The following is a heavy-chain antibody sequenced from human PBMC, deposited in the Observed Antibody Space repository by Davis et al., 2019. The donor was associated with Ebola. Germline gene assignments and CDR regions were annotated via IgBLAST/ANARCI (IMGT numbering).Heavy chain of an antibody. Sequence: PGGSLRLSCSASGFTFSSYAMHWVRQAPGKGLEYVSAISSNGGSTYYADSVKGRFTISRDNSKNTLYLQMSSMRAEDTAVYYCVNDQVGYYDSSGYYWSYYFDYWGQGTLVTVSS. CDR3: VNDQVGYYDSSGYYWSYYFDY. J-gene: IGHJ4*02. CDR2: ISSNGGST. D-gene: IGHD3-22*01. CDR1: GFTFSSYA. V-gene: IGHV3-64D*06.